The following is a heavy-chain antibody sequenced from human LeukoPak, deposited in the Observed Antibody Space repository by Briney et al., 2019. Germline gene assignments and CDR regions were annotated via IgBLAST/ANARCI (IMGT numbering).Heavy chain of an antibody. CDR3: ASTLVGTTSGYS. D-gene: IGHD1-26*01. V-gene: IGHV3-53*01. J-gene: IGHJ5*02. Sequence: GGSLRLSCAASGFTVSSNYMSWVRQAPGKGLEWVSVTYSGGSTYYADSVKGRFTIPRDKSKNTLYLQMNSLRAEDTAMYYCASTLVGTTSGYSWGQGTLVIVSS. CDR1: GFTVSSNY. CDR2: TYSGGST.